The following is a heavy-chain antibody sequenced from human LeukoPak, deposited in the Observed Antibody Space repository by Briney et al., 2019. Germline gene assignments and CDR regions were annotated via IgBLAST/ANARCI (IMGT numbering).Heavy chain of an antibody. CDR2: ISYDGSNK. CDR3: ARDLSHDYGDSTGY. D-gene: IGHD4-17*01. J-gene: IGHJ4*02. V-gene: IGHV3-30-3*01. Sequence: GRSLRLSCAASGFTFSSYAMHWVRQAPGKGLEWVAVISYDGSNKYYADSVKGRFTISRDNSKNTLYLQMNSLRAEDTAVYYCARDLSHDYGDSTGYWGQGTLVTVSS. CDR1: GFTFSSYA.